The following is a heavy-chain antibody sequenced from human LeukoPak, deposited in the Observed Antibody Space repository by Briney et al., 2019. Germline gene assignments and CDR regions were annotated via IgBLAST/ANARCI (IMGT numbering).Heavy chain of an antibody. CDR3: ARHLAAGTNCFDP. CDR1: GYSFTNYW. J-gene: IGHJ5*02. CDR2: TYPGDSDT. V-gene: IGHV5-51*01. Sequence: GESLKISCKGSGYSFTNYWIAWVRQMPGKGLEWMGITYPGDSDTRYSPSFRGQVTISADKSISTAYLQWNSLKASDTAMYYCARHLAAGTNCFDPWGQGTLVTVSS. D-gene: IGHD6-13*01.